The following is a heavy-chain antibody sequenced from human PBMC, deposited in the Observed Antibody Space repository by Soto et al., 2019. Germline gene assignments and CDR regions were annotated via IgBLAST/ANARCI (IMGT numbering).Heavy chain of an antibody. Sequence: EVQLVESGGGLVQPGRSLRLSCAASGFTFDDYAMHWVRQAPGKGLEWVSGISWNSGSIGYADSVKGRFTISRDNAKNSLYLQMNSLRAEDTALYYYAKSPTTVVAAGWFDPWGQGTLVTVSS. J-gene: IGHJ5*02. V-gene: IGHV3-9*01. CDR3: AKSPTTVVAAGWFDP. D-gene: IGHD2-15*01. CDR2: ISWNSGSI. CDR1: GFTFDDYA.